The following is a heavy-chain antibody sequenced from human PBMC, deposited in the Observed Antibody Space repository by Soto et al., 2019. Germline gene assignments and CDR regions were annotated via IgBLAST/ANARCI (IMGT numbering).Heavy chain of an antibody. Sequence: QVQLVQSGAEVKKPGASVKVSCKASGYTFTSYAMHWVRQAPGQRLEWMGWINAGNGNTKYSQKFQGRVTITRDTSASTAYMELSSLRSEDTAVYYCARDLAVVRGYSYGEYFQHWGQCTLVTVSA. CDR3: ARDLAVVRGYSYGEYFQH. J-gene: IGHJ1*01. CDR1: GYTFTSYA. CDR2: INAGNGNT. V-gene: IGHV1-3*01. D-gene: IGHD5-18*01.